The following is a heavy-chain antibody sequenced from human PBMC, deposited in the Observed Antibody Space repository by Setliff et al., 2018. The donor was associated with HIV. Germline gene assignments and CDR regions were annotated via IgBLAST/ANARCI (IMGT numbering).Heavy chain of an antibody. D-gene: IGHD2-15*01. J-gene: IGHJ4*02. CDR3: ATFYYGGSAY. CDR1: GYSFTNYW. CDR2: IYPGDSDT. Sequence: PGESLKISCKGSGYSFTNYWIGWVRQLPGKGLEWMGIIYPGDSDTRYSPSFQGQVTISAEKPTNTAYLQWSSLKASDSAMYYCATFYYGGSAYWGQGTLVTVSS. V-gene: IGHV5-51*01.